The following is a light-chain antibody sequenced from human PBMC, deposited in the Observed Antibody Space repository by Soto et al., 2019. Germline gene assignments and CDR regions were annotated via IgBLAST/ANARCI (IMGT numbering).Light chain of an antibody. CDR2: DAS. Sequence: DIQMTQSPSSVSASAGDRVSITCRASQSVRSWLAWYQQKPGRAPKFLIYDASSLESGVPSRFSGSGSGTEFTLTISNLQPDDLATYYCQQYDNYPLTFGGGTKVDI. V-gene: IGKV1-5*01. J-gene: IGKJ4*01. CDR3: QQYDNYPLT. CDR1: QSVRSW.